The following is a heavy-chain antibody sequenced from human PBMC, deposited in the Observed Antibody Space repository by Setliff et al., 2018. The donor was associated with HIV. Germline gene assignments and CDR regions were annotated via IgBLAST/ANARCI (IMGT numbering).Heavy chain of an antibody. V-gene: IGHV1-2*02. Sequence: GPSVKVSCKASGYSFTGYNLYWVRQAPGQGLEWMGWINPDSGGTKYSRKFEDRVTMSRDTSINTGFMELNSLRSDDTAVYYCAGDVSGFDLFSSYMDVWGKGTTVTVSS. CDR2: INPDSGGT. J-gene: IGHJ6*03. D-gene: IGHD3-9*01. CDR3: AGDVSGFDLFSSYMDV. CDR1: GYSFTGYN.